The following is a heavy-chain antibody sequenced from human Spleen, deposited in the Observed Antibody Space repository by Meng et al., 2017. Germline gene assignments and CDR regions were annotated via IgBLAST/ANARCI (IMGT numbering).Heavy chain of an antibody. Sequence: GESLKISCAASGFTFSTYWMHWVRQAPGKGLEWVSLISYDGSYKYYADSMKGRFTISRDNSKNTLYLQMNSLRAEDTAVYYCARDLGIVAMEGKRYYYYGMDVWGQGTTVTVSS. CDR1: GFTFSTYW. V-gene: IGHV3-30*03. J-gene: IGHJ6*02. CDR3: ARDLGIVAMEGKRYYYYGMDV. CDR2: ISYDGSYK. D-gene: IGHD5-12*01.